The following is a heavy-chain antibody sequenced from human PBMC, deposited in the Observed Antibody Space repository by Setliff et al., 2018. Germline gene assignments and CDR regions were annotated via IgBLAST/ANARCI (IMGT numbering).Heavy chain of an antibody. D-gene: IGHD3-22*01. J-gene: IGHJ4*02. CDR1: GYAFSSYA. CDR3: AKVLDTTGYYYFDF. Sequence: PGGSLRLSCAASGYAFSSYAIHWVRQAPGKGLEWVALISWDGTKTSYADSVRGRFTISRDGSKSTLYLDMSSLRSEDTAVYYCAKVLDTTGYYYFDFWGQGTLVTVSS. V-gene: IGHV3-30*18. CDR2: ISWDGTKT.